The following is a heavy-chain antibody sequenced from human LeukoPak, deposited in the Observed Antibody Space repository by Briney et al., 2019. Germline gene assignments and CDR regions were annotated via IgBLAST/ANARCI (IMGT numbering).Heavy chain of an antibody. V-gene: IGHV3-23*01. D-gene: IGHD3-10*01. Sequence: ASVKVSCKASGGTFSSYAISWVRQAPGKGLEWVSCIRGSGTSTYYADSVKGRFTISRDNSKNTLYLQMNSLRAEDTAVYYCAKVTYGSGTYGAFDYWGQGTLVTVSS. CDR2: IRGSGTST. CDR3: AKVTYGSGTYGAFDY. CDR1: GGTFSSYA. J-gene: IGHJ4*02.